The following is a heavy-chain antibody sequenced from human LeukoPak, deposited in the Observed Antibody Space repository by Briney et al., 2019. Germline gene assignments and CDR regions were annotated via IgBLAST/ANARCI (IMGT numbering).Heavy chain of an antibody. CDR1: GFTFSSYG. J-gene: IGHJ4*02. Sequence: PGGSLRLSCAASGFTFSSYGMHWVRQAPGKGLEWVAFIRYDGSNKYYADSVKGRFTISRDNSKNTLYLQMNSLRAEDTAVYYCAKDQRAYSSSWYADYWGQGTLVTVSS. V-gene: IGHV3-30*02. CDR3: AKDQRAYSSSWYADY. D-gene: IGHD6-13*01. CDR2: IRYDGSNK.